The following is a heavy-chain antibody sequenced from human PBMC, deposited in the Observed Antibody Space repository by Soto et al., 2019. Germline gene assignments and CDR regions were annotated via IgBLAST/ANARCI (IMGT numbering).Heavy chain of an antibody. V-gene: IGHV3-23*01. Sequence: GGSLRLSCAASGFPFSSHSMFWVRQAAGKGLEWVSSIGGSSGNTYYADSVKGRFTISRDNSKNTLFLQMNSLRAEDTAVYYCAKASEYSSSSWDYWGQGTLVTLSS. CDR3: AKASEYSSSSWDY. J-gene: IGHJ4*02. D-gene: IGHD6-6*01. CDR2: IGGSSGNT. CDR1: GFPFSSHS.